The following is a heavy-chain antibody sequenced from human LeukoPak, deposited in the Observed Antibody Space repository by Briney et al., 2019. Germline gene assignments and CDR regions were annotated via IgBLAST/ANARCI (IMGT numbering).Heavy chain of an antibody. Sequence: ETPSLTCTVSGGSMCSNYWSWIRQPPGEGLQRIQYIYLRRSTNYNPSLHNQVTITVGTSTNQFSLKLSSVTAADTAVYYCARHYYGSGSTLNYWGQGTLVTVSS. D-gene: IGHD3-10*01. CDR1: GGSMCSNY. CDR2: IYLRRST. V-gene: IGHV4-59*08. CDR3: ARHYYGSGSTLNY. J-gene: IGHJ4*02.